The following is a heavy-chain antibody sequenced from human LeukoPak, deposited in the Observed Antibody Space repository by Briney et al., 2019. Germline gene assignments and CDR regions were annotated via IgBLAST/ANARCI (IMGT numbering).Heavy chain of an antibody. V-gene: IGHV4-39*01. J-gene: IGHJ4*02. CDR2: INYSGST. Sequence: SETLSLTCTVSGGSISSSSHFWSWLRHPPGKGLEWIASINYSGSTYYNPSLKSRVTISVDTSKNQFSLKLSSVTAADTAVFYCVRYVVSGSGIYYFDYWGQGTLVTVSS. D-gene: IGHD3-10*01. CDR1: GGSISSSSHF. CDR3: VRYVVSGSGIYYFDY.